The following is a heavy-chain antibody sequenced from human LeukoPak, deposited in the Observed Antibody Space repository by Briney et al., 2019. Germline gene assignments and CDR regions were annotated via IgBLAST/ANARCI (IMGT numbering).Heavy chain of an antibody. V-gene: IGHV4-28*06. CDR1: GYSISSTNW. CDR2: IYYTGNS. Sequence: PSDTLSLTCAVSGYSISSTNWWGWIRQPPGKGLEWIGYIYYTGNSNYNPSLKSRVTMSVDTSKNQFSLNLSSVTALDTAVYYCARIFLGYSSGWYFDYWGQGTLVTVSS. CDR3: ARIFLGYSSGWYFDY. D-gene: IGHD6-19*01. J-gene: IGHJ4*02.